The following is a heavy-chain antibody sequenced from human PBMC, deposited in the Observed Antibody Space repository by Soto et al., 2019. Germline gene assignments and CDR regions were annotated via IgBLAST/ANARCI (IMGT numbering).Heavy chain of an antibody. D-gene: IGHD4-17*01. CDR1: GFTFSTYP. CDR2: ISDSGANT. CDR3: AKILSMVTSYYYGMDV. Sequence: GGSLRLSCAASGFTFSTYPMIWVRQAPGKGLECDGSISDSGANTYYADSVRGRFTISRDNSKNTLYLQMNSLRDDDTAVYYCAKILSMVTSYYYGMDVWGHGTTVTVSS. J-gene: IGHJ6*02. V-gene: IGHV3-23*01.